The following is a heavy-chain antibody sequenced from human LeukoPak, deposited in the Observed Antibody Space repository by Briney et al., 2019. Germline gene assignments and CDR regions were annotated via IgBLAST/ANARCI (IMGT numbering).Heavy chain of an antibody. CDR2: IWYDGSNK. J-gene: IGHJ4*02. V-gene: IGHV3-33*01. Sequence: GGSLRLSCAASGFTFSSYGMHWVRQAPGKGLEWVAVIWYDGSNKYYADSVKGRFTISRDNSKNTLYLQMNSLRAEDTAVYYCARESVNRIAVAGNFDYWGQGTLVTVPS. D-gene: IGHD6-19*01. CDR1: GFTFSSYG. CDR3: ARESVNRIAVAGNFDY.